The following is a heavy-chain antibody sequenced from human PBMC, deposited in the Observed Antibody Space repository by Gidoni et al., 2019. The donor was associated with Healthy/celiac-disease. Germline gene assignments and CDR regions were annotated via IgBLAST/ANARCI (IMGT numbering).Heavy chain of an antibody. Sequence: QVQLQESGPGLVKPSGTLSLTCAVSGGSISSSNWWSWVRQPPGKGLEWIGEIYHSGSTNYNPSLKSRVTISVDKSKNQFSLKLSSVTAADTAVYYCARDGVSAHSSSWGRYFDYWGQGTLVTVSS. J-gene: IGHJ4*02. V-gene: IGHV4-4*02. D-gene: IGHD6-13*01. CDR3: ARDGVSAHSSSWGRYFDY. CDR1: GGSISSSNW. CDR2: IYHSGST.